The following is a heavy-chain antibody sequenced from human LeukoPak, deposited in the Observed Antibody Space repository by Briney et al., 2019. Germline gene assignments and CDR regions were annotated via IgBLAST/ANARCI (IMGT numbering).Heavy chain of an antibody. D-gene: IGHD6-6*01. V-gene: IGHV3-30*04. CDR1: GFTFESYT. CDR3: AKGDSIAARPHYFDY. CDR2: ISDDGSKK. J-gene: IGHJ4*02. Sequence: GGSLRLSCAASGFTFESYTIHWVRQAPGKGLECVALISDDGSKKYYADSVKGQFTISRDDSKNTLYLQMNSLRAEDTAVYYCAKGDSIAARPHYFDYWGQGTLVTVSS.